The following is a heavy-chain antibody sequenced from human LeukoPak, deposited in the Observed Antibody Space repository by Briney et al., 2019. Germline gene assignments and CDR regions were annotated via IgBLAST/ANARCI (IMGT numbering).Heavy chain of an antibody. CDR1: GFTFSSYG. D-gene: IGHD3-10*01. J-gene: IGHJ4*02. V-gene: IGHV3-30*03. CDR3: ALVVYYYGSGSYSPFDY. Sequence: GRSLRLSCAASGFTFSSYGMHWVRQAPGKGLEWVAVISYDGSNKYYADSVKGRFTISRDNSKNTLYLQMNSLRAEDTAVYYCALVVYYYGSGSYSPFDYWGQGTLVTVSS. CDR2: ISYDGSNK.